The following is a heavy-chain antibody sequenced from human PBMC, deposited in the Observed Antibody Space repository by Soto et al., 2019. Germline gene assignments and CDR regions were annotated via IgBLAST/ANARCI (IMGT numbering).Heavy chain of an antibody. J-gene: IGHJ5*02. D-gene: IGHD3-3*01. CDR1: GFTFSSYA. V-gene: IGHV3-33*08. CDR3: ARERFLEWLSPNWFDP. Sequence: GGSPRLSCAASGFTFSSYAMSWVRQAPGKGLEWVAVIWYDGSNKYYADSVKGRFTISRDNSKNTLYLQMNSLRAEDTAVYYCARERFLEWLSPNWFDPWGQGTLVTVSS. CDR2: IWYDGSNK.